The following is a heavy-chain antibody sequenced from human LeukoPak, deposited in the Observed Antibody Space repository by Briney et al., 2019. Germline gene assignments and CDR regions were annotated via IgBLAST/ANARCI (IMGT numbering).Heavy chain of an antibody. J-gene: IGHJ4*02. V-gene: IGHV5-51*01. Sequence: GGSLKISCKGSGSRFTSYWIGWGRQMLGKGREGMGIIYPGDSDTRHSPSFQGQVTISADKSISTAYLQWSSLKASDTAMYYCARPTRRGYSYGYLYWGQGTLVTVSS. CDR2: IYPGDSDT. CDR1: GSRFTSYW. CDR3: ARPTRRGYSYGYLY. D-gene: IGHD5-18*01.